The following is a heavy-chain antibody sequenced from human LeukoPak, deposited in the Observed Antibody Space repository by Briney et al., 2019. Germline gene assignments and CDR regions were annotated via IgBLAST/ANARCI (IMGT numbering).Heavy chain of an antibody. CDR2: ISGSGGST. CDR3: AKSLAAVPLDAEYFQH. CDR1: GFTFSSYA. Sequence: PGGSLRLSCAASGFTFSSYAMSWVRQAPGKGLEWVSAISGSGGSTYYADSVKGRFTISRDNSKNTLYLQMNSLRAEDTAAYYCAKSLAAVPLDAEYFQHWGQGTLVTVSS. V-gene: IGHV3-23*01. J-gene: IGHJ1*01. D-gene: IGHD6-25*01.